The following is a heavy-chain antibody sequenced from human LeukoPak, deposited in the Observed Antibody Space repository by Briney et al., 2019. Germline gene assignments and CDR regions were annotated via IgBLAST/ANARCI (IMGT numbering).Heavy chain of an antibody. CDR3: ARAYYDSSGLGFDY. J-gene: IGHJ4*02. D-gene: IGHD3-22*01. V-gene: IGHV1-2*06. CDR1: GYTFTDYY. Sequence: ASVKVSCKASGYTFTDYYIHWVRQAPGQGLEWMGRINPNSGGTNYAQKFQGRVTMTRDTSISTAYMELSRLRSDDTAVYYCARAYYDSSGLGFDYWGQGTLVTASS. CDR2: INPNSGGT.